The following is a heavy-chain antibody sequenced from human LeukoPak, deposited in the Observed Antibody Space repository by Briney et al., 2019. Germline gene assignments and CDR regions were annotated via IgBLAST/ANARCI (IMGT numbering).Heavy chain of an antibody. CDR1: GGSISSSSYY. D-gene: IGHD3-10*01. CDR3: ARLTAGHYGSGRYD. V-gene: IGHV4-39*01. Sequence: PSETLSLTCTVSGGSISSSSYYWGWIRQPPGKGLEWIGSIYYSGSTYYNPSLKSRVTISVDTSKNQFSLKLSSVTAADTAVYYWARLTAGHYGSGRYDWGQGTLVTVSS. J-gene: IGHJ4*01. CDR2: IYYSGST.